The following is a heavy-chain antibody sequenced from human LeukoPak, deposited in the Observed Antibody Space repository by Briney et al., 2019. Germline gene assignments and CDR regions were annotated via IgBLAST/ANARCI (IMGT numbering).Heavy chain of an antibody. CDR1: GYTFTSYG. CDR2: ISAYNGNT. CDR3: ATVFAQITESYSSSWNP. Sequence: ASVKVSCKASGYTFTSYGISWVRQAPGQGLEWMGWISAYNGNTNYAQKLQGRVTMTTDTSTSTACMELRSLRSDDTAVYYCATVFAQITESYSSSWNPWGQGTLVTVSS. D-gene: IGHD6-13*01. J-gene: IGHJ5*02. V-gene: IGHV1-18*01.